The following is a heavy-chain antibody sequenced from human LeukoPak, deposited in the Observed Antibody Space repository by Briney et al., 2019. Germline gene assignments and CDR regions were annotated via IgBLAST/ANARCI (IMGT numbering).Heavy chain of an antibody. CDR1: GFTFSSYA. V-gene: IGHV3-30*04. D-gene: IGHD6-19*01. Sequence: PGRSLRLSCAASGFTFSSYAMHWVRQAPGKRLEWVAVISYDGSNKYYADSVKGRFTISRDNSKNTLYLQMNSLRAEDTAVYYCANNGIAVAGTLDYWGQGTLVTVSS. J-gene: IGHJ4*02. CDR2: ISYDGSNK. CDR3: ANNGIAVAGTLDY.